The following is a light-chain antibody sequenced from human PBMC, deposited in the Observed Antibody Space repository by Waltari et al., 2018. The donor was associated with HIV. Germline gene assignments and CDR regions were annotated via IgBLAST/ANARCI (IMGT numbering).Light chain of an antibody. CDR1: ALPMKY. V-gene: IGLV3-25*03. Sequence: YELTQSPSMSVSPGQTARISCSGDALPMKYCFWYQQKPGQAPVLLIYKDIERPSWVPERFSASSSGTTVILTISGVQAEDEAVYYCQSTDSGGTHVVFGGGTELAVL. J-gene: IGLJ2*01. CDR2: KDI. CDR3: QSTDSGGTHVV.